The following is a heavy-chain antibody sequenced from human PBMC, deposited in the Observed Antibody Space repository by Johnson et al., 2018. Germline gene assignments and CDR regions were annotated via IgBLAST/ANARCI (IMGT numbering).Heavy chain of an antibody. Sequence: VQLVESGGGLVQPGGSLRLSCAASGFTVSSYAMSWVRQAPGKGLEWVSSISGSGGSTYYADSVKGRFTISRDNSKNTVYLQMNSLRAVETAIYYCASDIVVGPAAMEAFEFWGQGTMGTVSA. CDR1: GFTVSSYA. V-gene: IGHV3-23*04. J-gene: IGHJ3*01. CDR2: ISGSGGST. CDR3: ASDIVVGPAAMEAFEF. D-gene: IGHD2-2*01.